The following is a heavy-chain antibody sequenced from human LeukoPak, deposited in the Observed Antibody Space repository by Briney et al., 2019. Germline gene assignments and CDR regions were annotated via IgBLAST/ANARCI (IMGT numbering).Heavy chain of an antibody. CDR1: GGSISSSSYY. J-gene: IGHJ4*02. V-gene: IGHV4-39*02. Sequence: PSETLSPTCTVSGGSISSSSYYWGWIRQPPGKGLEWIGSIYYSGSTYYNPSLKSRVTISVDTSKNQFSLKLSSVTAADTAVYYCAGEALYYDFWSGYWHWGQGTLVTVSS. CDR2: IYYSGST. D-gene: IGHD3-3*01. CDR3: AGEALYYDFWSGYWH.